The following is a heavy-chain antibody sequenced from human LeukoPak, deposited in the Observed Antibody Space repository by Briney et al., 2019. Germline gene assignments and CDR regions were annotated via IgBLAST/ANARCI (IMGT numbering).Heavy chain of an antibody. D-gene: IGHD5-24*01. CDR2: IRYDGSNK. J-gene: IGHJ4*02. CDR1: GLTFSSYG. CDR3: AKDRNWPYYFDY. Sequence: PGESLRLSCVVSGLTFSSYGMHWVRQAPGKGLEWVAFIRYDGSNKYYADSVKGRFTISRDNSKNTLYLQMNSLRAEDTAVYYCAKDRNWPYYFDYWGQGTLVTVSS. V-gene: IGHV3-30*02.